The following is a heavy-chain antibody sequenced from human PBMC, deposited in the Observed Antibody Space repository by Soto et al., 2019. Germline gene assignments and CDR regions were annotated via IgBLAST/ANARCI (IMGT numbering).Heavy chain of an antibody. CDR3: ARDLSAFGDYVFDY. CDR2: ITSSSSAM. Sequence: EVQLVESGGGLVQPGGSLRLSCEASGFTFSTYSMNWVRQTPGKGLEWISDITSSSSAMYYADSVKGRFTISRDNAKNSIYLQMNSLRDEDTALYYCARDLSAFGDYVFDYWGQGALVTVSS. D-gene: IGHD4-17*01. CDR1: GFTFSTYS. V-gene: IGHV3-48*02. J-gene: IGHJ4*02.